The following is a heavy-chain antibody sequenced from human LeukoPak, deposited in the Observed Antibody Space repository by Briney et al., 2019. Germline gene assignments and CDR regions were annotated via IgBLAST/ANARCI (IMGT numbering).Heavy chain of an antibody. CDR1: GFTFSSYA. V-gene: IGHV3-23*01. D-gene: IGHD3-10*02. Sequence: GGSLRLSCAASGFTFSSYAMSWVRQAPGRGLEWVSAISGSGGSTYYADSVKGRFTISRDNSKNSLYLQMNSLRAEDTAVYYCAELGITMIGGVWGKGTTVTISS. CDR2: ISGSGGST. J-gene: IGHJ6*04. CDR3: AELGITMIGGV.